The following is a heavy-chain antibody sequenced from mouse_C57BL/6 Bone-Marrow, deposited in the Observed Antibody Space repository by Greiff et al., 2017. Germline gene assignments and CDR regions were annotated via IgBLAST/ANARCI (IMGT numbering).Heavy chain of an antibody. D-gene: IGHD2-10*02. V-gene: IGHV1-53*01. Sequence: QVQLKQPGTELVKPGASVKLSCKASGYTFTSYWMHWVKQRPGQGLEWIGNINPSNGGTNYNEKFKSKATLTVDKSSSTAYMQLSSLTSEDSAVYYGARWGYGNYGAWFAYWGQGTLVTVSA. CDR1: GYTFTSYW. J-gene: IGHJ3*01. CDR2: INPSNGGT. CDR3: ARWGYGNYGAWFAY.